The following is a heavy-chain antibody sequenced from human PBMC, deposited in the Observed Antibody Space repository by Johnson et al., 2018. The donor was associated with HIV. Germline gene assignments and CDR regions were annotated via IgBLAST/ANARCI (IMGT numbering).Heavy chain of an antibody. CDR2: VNPNGDST. CDR3: ARERGYSSVLWKLSEAAFDI. CDR1: GFTFSSYW. Sequence: QLVESGGGLVQPGGSLRLSCEASGFTFSSYWMSWVRQAPGNGLELVGQVNPNGDSTYLIDSGKDRFNTSRDNSKNTLYLQMNSLRAEDTAVYYCARERGYSSVLWKLSEAAFDIWGQGTVVTVSS. D-gene: IGHD6-19*01. J-gene: IGHJ3*02. V-gene: IGHV3-25*04.